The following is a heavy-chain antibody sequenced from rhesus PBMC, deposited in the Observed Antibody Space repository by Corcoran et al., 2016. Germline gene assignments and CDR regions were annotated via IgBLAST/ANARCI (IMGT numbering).Heavy chain of an antibody. V-gene: IGHV4-127*01. J-gene: IGHJ4*01. CDR1: GYSISSGFG. CDR2: IGGSSGST. CDR3: ARRDYGSSGHFDY. Sequence: QVQLQESGPGLVTPSETLSLTCAVSGYSISSGFGWRRIRQPPGKGLEWIGYIGGSSGSTTYNPSLKSRVTISKDTSKNQFSLKLSSVTAADTAVYYCARRDYGSSGHFDYWGQGVLVTVSS. D-gene: IGHD4-29*01.